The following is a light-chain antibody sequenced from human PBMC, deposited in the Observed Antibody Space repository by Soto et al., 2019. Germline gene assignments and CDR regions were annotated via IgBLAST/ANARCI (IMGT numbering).Light chain of an antibody. CDR1: QSVNNNF. V-gene: IGKV3-20*01. CDR2: GAS. Sequence: EIVLTQSPGTLSLSPGERATHSCRASQSVNNNFLAWYQQNPGQAPRLLVYGASRRATGIPDRFSGSGSETDFTLTISRLEPEDFAVYYCQQYGNSPFTFGPGTKVDIK. J-gene: IGKJ3*01. CDR3: QQYGNSPFT.